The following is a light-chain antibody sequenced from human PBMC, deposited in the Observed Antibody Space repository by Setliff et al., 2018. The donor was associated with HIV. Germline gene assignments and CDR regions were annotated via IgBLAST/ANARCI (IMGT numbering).Light chain of an antibody. CDR2: DVS. J-gene: IGLJ1*01. CDR3: CSYAGGSTYV. CDR1: SSDVGRYNL. Sequence: QSALTQPASVSGSPGQSITISCTRTSSDVGRYNLVSWYQQHPGKAPKLMIYDVSKRPSGVSNRFSGSKSGNTASLTISGLQAEDESDYFCCSYAGGSTYVFGTGTKVTVL. V-gene: IGLV2-23*02.